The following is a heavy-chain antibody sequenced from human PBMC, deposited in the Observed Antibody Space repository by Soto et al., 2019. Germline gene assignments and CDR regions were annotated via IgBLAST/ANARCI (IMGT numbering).Heavy chain of an antibody. Sequence: GGSLRLSCAASGFALMSNFMSWVRPAPGRGLEWVSVISTGGSTYYADSVKSRFTISRDNSKNTLYLQMNSLRAEDTAVYYCARDRSSSCCYYYGLDVWGQGTTVTVSS. D-gene: IGHD6-6*01. V-gene: IGHV3-53*01. CDR3: ARDRSSSCCYYYGLDV. CDR1: GFALMSNF. CDR2: ISTGGST. J-gene: IGHJ6*02.